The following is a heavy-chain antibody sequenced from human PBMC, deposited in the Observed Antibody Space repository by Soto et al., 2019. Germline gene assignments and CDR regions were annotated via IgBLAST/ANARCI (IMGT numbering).Heavy chain of an antibody. CDR3: ARRGLNYYYSSGPIYYYYGMDV. CDR1: GGTFSSYA. CDR2: IIPIFGTA. V-gene: IGHV1-69*13. Sequence: SVKVSCKASGGTFSSYAISWVRQAPGQGLEWMGGIIPIFGTANYAQKFQGRVTITADESTSTAYMELSSLRSEDMAVYYCARRGLNYYYSSGPIYYYYGMDVWGQGTTVTVSS. J-gene: IGHJ6*02. D-gene: IGHD3-22*01.